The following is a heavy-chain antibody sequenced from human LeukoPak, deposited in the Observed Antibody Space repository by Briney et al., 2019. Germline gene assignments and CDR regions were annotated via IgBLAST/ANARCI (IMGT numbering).Heavy chain of an antibody. D-gene: IGHD2-2*01. V-gene: IGHV1-18*01. J-gene: IGHJ5*02. CDR1: GYTFTSYG. CDR2: TSANNGHT. CDR3: ARDLGYCSTTSCNRNWFDP. Sequence: GASVKVSCKASGYTFTSYGISWVRHGPGQGLEWGWWTSANNGHTNYVQRFQGRVTMTTDTSTNTAYMEVRNLRSDDTAVYYCARDLGYCSTTSCNRNWFDPWGQGTLVTVPS.